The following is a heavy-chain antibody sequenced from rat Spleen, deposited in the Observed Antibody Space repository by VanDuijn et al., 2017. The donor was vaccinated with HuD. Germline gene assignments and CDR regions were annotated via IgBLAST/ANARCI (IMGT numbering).Heavy chain of an antibody. Sequence: EVQLVESGGGLVQPGRSLKLSCVASGFTFSDYWMTWIRQAPGKGLECIASITNGGGRTYYPDSGRGRFTISRDNAKSTLYLQLNSLRSEDTATYYCTGPFDYWGQGVMVTVSS. CDR3: TGPFDY. V-gene: IGHV5-31*01. CDR1: GFTFSDYW. J-gene: IGHJ2*01. CDR2: ITNGGGRT.